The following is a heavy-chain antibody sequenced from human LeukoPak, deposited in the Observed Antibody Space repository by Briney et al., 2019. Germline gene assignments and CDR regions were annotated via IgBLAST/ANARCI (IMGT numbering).Heavy chain of an antibody. D-gene: IGHD3-22*01. CDR3: AGVVTPLYYYYYMDV. J-gene: IGHJ6*03. CDR2: ISSSSSYI. CDR1: GFTFSSYS. V-gene: IGHV3-21*01. Sequence: GGSLRLSCAASGFTFSSYSMNWVRQAPGKGLEWVSSISSSSSYIYYADSVKGRFTISRDNAKNSLYLQMNSLRAEDTAVYYCAGVVTPLYYYYYMDVWGKGTTVTVSS.